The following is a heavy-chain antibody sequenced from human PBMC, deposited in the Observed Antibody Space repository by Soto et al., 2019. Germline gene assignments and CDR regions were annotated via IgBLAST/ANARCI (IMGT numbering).Heavy chain of an antibody. J-gene: IGHJ6*02. CDR3: ARDSGSYSYGMDV. Sequence: PSETLSLTCTVSGGSISSGGYYWSWIRQHPGKGLEWIGYIYYSGSTYYNPSLKSRVTISVDTSKNQFSLKLSSVTAADTAVYYCARDSGSYSYGMDVWGQGTTVTVSS. CDR2: IYYSGST. V-gene: IGHV4-31*03. D-gene: IGHD1-26*01. CDR1: GGSISSGGYY.